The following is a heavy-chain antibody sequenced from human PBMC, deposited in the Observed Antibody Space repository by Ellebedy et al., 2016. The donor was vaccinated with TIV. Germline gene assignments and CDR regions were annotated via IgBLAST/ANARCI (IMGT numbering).Heavy chain of an antibody. CDR2: IYYSGSI. Sequence: SETLSLTXTVSGGSISSYHWSWIRQPPGKGLEWIGYIYYSGSINYNPSLKSRVTISVDTSKNQFSLKLSSVTAADTAVYYCARGLIDDFPSYYYMDVWGKGTTVTVSS. V-gene: IGHV4-59*01. J-gene: IGHJ6*03. CDR1: GGSISSYH. D-gene: IGHD3-3*01. CDR3: ARGLIDDFPSYYYMDV.